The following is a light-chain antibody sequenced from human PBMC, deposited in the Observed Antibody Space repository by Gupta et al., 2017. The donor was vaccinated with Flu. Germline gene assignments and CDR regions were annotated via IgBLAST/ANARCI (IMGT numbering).Light chain of an antibody. CDR3: ISYTNSNTLVV. CDR1: GSDIGGYKY. CDR2: EVS. V-gene: IGLV2-14*01. Sequence: HSALTPPASVSGSPGPSINISCTGSGSDIGGYKYVSWYQQHPGKAPKLIIFEVSNRPSGVSDRFSGSKSGNTASLTISGLQAEDEADYYCISYTNSNTLVVFGGGTKLTVL. J-gene: IGLJ2*01.